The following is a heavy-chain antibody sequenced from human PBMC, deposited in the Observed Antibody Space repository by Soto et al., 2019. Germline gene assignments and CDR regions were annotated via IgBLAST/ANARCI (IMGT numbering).Heavy chain of an antibody. V-gene: IGHV6-1*01. Sequence: ETLSLTCAISGDSVSSNTASWNWIRQSPSRGLEWLGRTYFRSKWYNDYAVSVKSRIIINPDTSNNQFSLQLNSVTPEDTAVYFCATGYNLGTNTGYSLDPLRKGIPVYVSS. D-gene: IGHD1-1*01. J-gene: IGHJ5*02. CDR2: TYFRSKWYN. CDR1: GDSVSSNTAS. CDR3: ATGYNLGTNTGYSLDP.